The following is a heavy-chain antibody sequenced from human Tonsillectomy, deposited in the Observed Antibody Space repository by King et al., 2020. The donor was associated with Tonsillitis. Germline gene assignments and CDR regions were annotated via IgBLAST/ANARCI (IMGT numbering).Heavy chain of an antibody. V-gene: IGHV5-51*01. Sequence: QLVQSGAEVKKPGESLKISCKGSGYSFRRYWIGGGRQMSGKGLEWWGIFHPDYSVTRHSPSFQGKVTISADNTISTAYLQGSSLRASDTAMYYCAGHEIFTPGGYYGMDVWGQGTTVTVSS. CDR1: GYSFRRYW. CDR2: FHPDYSVT. CDR3: AGHEIFTPGGYYGMDV. J-gene: IGHJ6*02. D-gene: IGHD3-9*01.